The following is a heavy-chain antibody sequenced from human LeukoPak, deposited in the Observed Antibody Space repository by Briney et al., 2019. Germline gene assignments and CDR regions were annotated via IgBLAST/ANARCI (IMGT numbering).Heavy chain of an antibody. D-gene: IGHD3-10*01. Sequence: GGSLRLSCAASGFTCSSYGMHWVRQAPGKGLEWVAVISYDGSNKYYADSVKGRFTISRDNSKNTLYLQMNRLRAEDTAVYYCAKDRVTMVRGVNYYGMDVWGKGTTVTVSS. V-gene: IGHV3-30*18. CDR1: GFTCSSYG. J-gene: IGHJ6*04. CDR2: ISYDGSNK. CDR3: AKDRVTMVRGVNYYGMDV.